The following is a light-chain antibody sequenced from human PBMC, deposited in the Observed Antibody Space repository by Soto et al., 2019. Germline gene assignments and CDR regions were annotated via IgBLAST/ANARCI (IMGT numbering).Light chain of an antibody. J-gene: IGKJ1*01. V-gene: IGKV3-11*01. CDR3: QQRSNWGWT. CDR2: DAS. CDR1: QSVSSY. Sequence: EIVLTQSPATLSLSPGERATLSCRASQSVSSYLAWYQQKPGQAPRLLIYDASNWATGIPARFSGSGSGTDFTLTISSLEPEDFAVYYCQQRSNWGWTFGQGTKVEIK.